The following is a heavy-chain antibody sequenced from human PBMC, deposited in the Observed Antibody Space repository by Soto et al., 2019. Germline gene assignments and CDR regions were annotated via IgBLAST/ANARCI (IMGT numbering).Heavy chain of an antibody. CDR1: GGTFSSYT. V-gene: IGHV1-69*02. Sequence: SVKVSCKSSGGTFSSYTISWVRQAPGQGLEWMGRIIPILGIANYAQKFQGRVTITADKSTSTAYMELSSLRSEDTAVYYCARGYCSGGSCLMRYYYYMDVWGKGTTVTVSS. CDR3: ARGYCSGGSCLMRYYYYMDV. J-gene: IGHJ6*03. D-gene: IGHD2-15*01. CDR2: IIPILGIA.